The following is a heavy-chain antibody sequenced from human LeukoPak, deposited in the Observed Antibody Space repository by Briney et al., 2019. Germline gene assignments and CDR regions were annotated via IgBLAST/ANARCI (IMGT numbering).Heavy chain of an antibody. CDR3: ARDDCSSTSCYLV. CDR1: GGSFSGYY. Sequence: SETLSLTCAVYGGSFSGYYWSWIRQPPGKGLEWIGEINHSGSTNYNPSLKSRVTISVDKSKNQFSLKLSSVTAADTAVYYCARDDCSSTSCYLVWGQGTLVTVSS. CDR2: INHSGST. V-gene: IGHV4-34*01. D-gene: IGHD2-2*01. J-gene: IGHJ4*02.